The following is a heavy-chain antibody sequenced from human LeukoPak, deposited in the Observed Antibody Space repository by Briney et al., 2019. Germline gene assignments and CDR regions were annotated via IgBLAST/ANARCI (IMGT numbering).Heavy chain of an antibody. J-gene: IGHJ4*02. D-gene: IGHD3-22*01. CDR2: ISSSSSYI. V-gene: IGHV3-21*01. CDR3: ASSRLVVGIDY. Sequence: PGGSLRLTCAASGFTFSSYSMNWVRQAPGKGLEWVSSISSSSSYIYYADSVKGRFTISRDNAKNSLYLQMNSLRAEDTAVYYCASSRLVVGIDYWGQGTLVTVSS. CDR1: GFTFSSYS.